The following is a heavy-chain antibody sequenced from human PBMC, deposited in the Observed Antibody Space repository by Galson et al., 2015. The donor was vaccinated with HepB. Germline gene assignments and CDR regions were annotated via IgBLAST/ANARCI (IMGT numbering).Heavy chain of an antibody. CDR1: GDSFTSSSYY. V-gene: IGHV4-61*02. Sequence: QVQLQESGPGLVKPSQTLSLTCTVSGDSFTSSSYYWTWIRQPAGKGLEWIGRIYTSGSANYNPSLKSRVTMSVDTSKNQFSLKLSSVTAADTAVYYCARELSGRYELRQIDYWGQGTLVTVSS. CDR2: IYTSGSA. CDR3: ARELSGRYELRQIDY. J-gene: IGHJ4*02. D-gene: IGHD1-26*01.